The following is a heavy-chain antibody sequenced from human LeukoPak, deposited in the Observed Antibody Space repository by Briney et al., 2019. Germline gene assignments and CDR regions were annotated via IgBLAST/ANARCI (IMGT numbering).Heavy chain of an antibody. CDR1: GFTFSSYA. J-gene: IGHJ4*02. D-gene: IGHD6-25*01. CDR2: ISGSGGTT. V-gene: IGHV3-23*01. CDR3: ARGPSGYHNT. Sequence: GGSLRLSCAASGFTFSSYAMSWVRQAPGKGLEWVSAISGSGGTTYYADSVKGRFTISRDNSKNTLYLQMNSLRAEDTAVYYCARGPSGYHNTGGQGTLVTVSS.